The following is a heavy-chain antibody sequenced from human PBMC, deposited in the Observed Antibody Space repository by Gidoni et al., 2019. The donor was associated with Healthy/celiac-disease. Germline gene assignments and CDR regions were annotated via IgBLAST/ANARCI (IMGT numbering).Heavy chain of an antibody. Sequence: QVQLVQSGAALKKPRASVQVSCKASGYTFTSYGISWVRQAPGQGLEWMGWISAYNGKTNYAQKLQGRVTMTTDTSTSTAYMELRSLRSDDTAVYYCARGLPHSGSQTQSDFDYWGQGTLVTVSS. D-gene: IGHD1-26*01. CDR2: ISAYNGKT. V-gene: IGHV1-18*04. CDR1: GYTFTSYG. CDR3: ARGLPHSGSQTQSDFDY. J-gene: IGHJ4*02.